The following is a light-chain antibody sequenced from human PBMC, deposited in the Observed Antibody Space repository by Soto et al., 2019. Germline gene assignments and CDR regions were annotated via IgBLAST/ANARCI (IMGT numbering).Light chain of an antibody. CDR1: QSVSSN. J-gene: IGKJ1*01. V-gene: IGKV3-15*01. Sequence: EIVMTQSPATLSVSPGERATLSCRASQSVSSNLAWYQQTPGQAPRLLIYDASTRATGIPARFSGSGSGTELTLTISSLQSEDFAVYYCQQSNNWPRTFGQGTKVDIK. CDR3: QQSNNWPRT. CDR2: DAS.